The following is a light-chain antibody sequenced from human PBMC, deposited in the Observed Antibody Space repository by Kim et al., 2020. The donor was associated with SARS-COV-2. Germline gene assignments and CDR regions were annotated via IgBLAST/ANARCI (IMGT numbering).Light chain of an antibody. Sequence: PGARATLSCRDSPPIGTDLAWYQQKPGQGPRLLIYHAFTRGTGITARISGRGSGTEFTLTISSLQSEVFAVYYCQQYNDWPLTFGGGTLLEI. CDR3: QQYNDWPLT. CDR2: HAF. V-gene: IGKV3D-15*01. CDR1: PPIGTD. J-gene: IGKJ4*01.